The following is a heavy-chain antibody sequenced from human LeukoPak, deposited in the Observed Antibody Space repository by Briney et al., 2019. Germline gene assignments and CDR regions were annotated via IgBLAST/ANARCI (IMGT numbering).Heavy chain of an antibody. J-gene: IGHJ4*02. V-gene: IGHV3-30-3*01. Sequence: GGSLRLSCAASGFTFSSYAMHWVRQAPGKGLEWVAVISYDGSNKYYADSVKGRFTISRDNSKNTLYLQMNSLRAEDTAVYYCAQTHSSGYYQRFDYWGQGSLVTVSS. CDR1: GFTFSSYA. D-gene: IGHD3-22*01. CDR2: ISYDGSNK. CDR3: AQTHSSGYYQRFDY.